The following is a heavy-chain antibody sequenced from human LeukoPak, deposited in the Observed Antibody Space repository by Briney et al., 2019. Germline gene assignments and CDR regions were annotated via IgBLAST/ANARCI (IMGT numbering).Heavy chain of an antibody. CDR2: LFNNGNT. J-gene: IGHJ5*02. CDR1: GGSISSYY. V-gene: IGHV4-59*12. D-gene: IGHD3-9*01. CDR3: ARVPGVYHDILTGYGSGWFDP. Sequence: PSETLSLTCTVSGGSISSYYWSWIRQPPGKGLEWIGTLFNNGNTYYNPSLRSRVTISVDTSKNQFSLKVRSVTAADTALYYCARVPGVYHDILTGYGSGWFDPWGQGTLVTVSS.